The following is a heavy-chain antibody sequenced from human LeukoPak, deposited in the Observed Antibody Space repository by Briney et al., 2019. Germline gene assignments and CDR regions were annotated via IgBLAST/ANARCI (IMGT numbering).Heavy chain of an antibody. CDR2: IYSGGSA. CDR1: GFTVSSNY. V-gene: IGHV3-53*01. J-gene: IGHJ4*02. CDR3: ASIKVAVAGSGA. Sequence: PGGSLRLSCAASGFTVSSNYMSWVRQAPGKGLEWVSVIYSGGSAYYADSVKGRFTISRDNSKNTLYLQMNSLRAEDTAVYYCASIKVAVAGSGAWGQGTLVTVSS. D-gene: IGHD6-19*01.